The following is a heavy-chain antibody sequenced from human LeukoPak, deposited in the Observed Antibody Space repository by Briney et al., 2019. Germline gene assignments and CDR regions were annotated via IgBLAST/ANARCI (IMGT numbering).Heavy chain of an antibody. CDR2: IKEDGSDK. J-gene: IGHJ4*02. Sequence: GGSLRLSCAASGFTFSSYWMAWVRQAPGKGLEWVANIKEDGSDKGYADSVKGRFTISRDNGKNSLYLQMNSLTAEDTAVYYCARDVVGALDFWGQGTLVTVSS. V-gene: IGHV3-7*01. CDR3: ARDVVGALDF. D-gene: IGHD3-22*01. CDR1: GFTFSSYW.